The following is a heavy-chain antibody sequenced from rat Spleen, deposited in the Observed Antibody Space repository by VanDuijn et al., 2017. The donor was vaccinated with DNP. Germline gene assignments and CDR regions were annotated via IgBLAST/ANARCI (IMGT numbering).Heavy chain of an antibody. V-gene: IGHV5-29*01. D-gene: IGHD1-11*01. CDR3: ATQTLNSY. Sequence: EVQLVESGGGLVQSGRSLKLSCAASGFIFSKYGMHWIRQAPKKGLEWVATILYDGSNTYSGDSVKGRFTISRDNAKSTLYLQMDSLRSEDTATYYCATQTLNSYWGQGVMVTVSS. CDR1: GFIFSKYG. CDR2: ILYDGSNT. J-gene: IGHJ2*01.